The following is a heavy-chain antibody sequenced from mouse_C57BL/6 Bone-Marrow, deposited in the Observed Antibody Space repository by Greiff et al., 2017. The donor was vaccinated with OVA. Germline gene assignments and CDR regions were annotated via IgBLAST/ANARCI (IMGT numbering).Heavy chain of an antibody. CDR3: ARSYYGSSYGYWYFDV. Sequence: EVQLQQSGPELVKPGASVKISCKASGYTFTDYYMNWVKQSHGQSLEWIGDINPNNGGTSYNQKFKGKATLTVDKSSSTAYMELRSLTSEDSAVYYCARSYYGSSYGYWYFDVWGTGTTVTVSS. CDR2: INPNNGGT. V-gene: IGHV1-26*01. J-gene: IGHJ1*03. CDR1: GYTFTDYY. D-gene: IGHD1-1*01.